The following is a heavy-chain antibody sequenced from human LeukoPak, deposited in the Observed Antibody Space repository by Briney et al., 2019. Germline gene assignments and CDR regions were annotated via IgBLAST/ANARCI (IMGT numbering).Heavy chain of an antibody. CDR3: AREQWPAHALFPYNAFYI. V-gene: IGHV4-59*01. Sequence: SETLSLTCTVSDGSISSYYWSWIRHPPGKGLEWIGYIYYSGSTNYNPSLKSRVTISVDTSKNQFSLKLSSVTAADTAVYYCAREQWPAHALFPYNAFYIWGQGTMVTVSS. CDR2: IYYSGST. CDR1: DGSISSYY. D-gene: IGHD6-19*01. J-gene: IGHJ3*02.